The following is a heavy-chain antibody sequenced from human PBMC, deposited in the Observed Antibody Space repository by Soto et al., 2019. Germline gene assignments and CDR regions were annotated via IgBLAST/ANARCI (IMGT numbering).Heavy chain of an antibody. J-gene: IGHJ6*03. CDR3: XXXXXXXXXYYMDV. V-gene: IGHV3-23*01. Sequence: EVQLLESGGDLVQPGGSLRLSCAASGFTFSSYAMSWVRQAPGKGLEWVSAVSGGGSYTYYADSVKGRFTISRDNSKNXLXXXXXXXXXXXXXXXXXXXXXXXXXXYYMDVWGKGTTVTVSS. CDR1: GFTFSSYA. CDR2: VSGGGSYT.